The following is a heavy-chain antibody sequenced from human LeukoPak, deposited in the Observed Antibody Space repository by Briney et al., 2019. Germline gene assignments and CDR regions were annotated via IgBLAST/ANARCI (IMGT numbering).Heavy chain of an antibody. D-gene: IGHD4-17*01. V-gene: IGHV1-69*02. CDR1: GYTFTSYY. CDR3: AILGDYGDPMTGWADP. Sequence: GASVKVSCKASGYTFTSYYMHWVRQAPGQGLEWMGRIIPILGIANYTQKFQGRVTVTADKSTTTAYMELSSLRSEDTAMYYCAILGDYGDPMTGWADPWGQGTLVTVSS. J-gene: IGHJ5*02. CDR2: IIPILGIA.